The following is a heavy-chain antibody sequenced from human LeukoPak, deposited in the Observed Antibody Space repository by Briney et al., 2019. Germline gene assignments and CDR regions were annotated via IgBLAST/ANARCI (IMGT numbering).Heavy chain of an antibody. J-gene: IGHJ4*02. CDR2: IFSNGDT. CDR3: TRDQMNY. D-gene: IGHD5-24*01. V-gene: IGHV3-53*01. CDR1: EFTISRNY. Sequence: GGSLRLSCTASEFTISRNYMLWVRQAPGKGLEWVSLIFSNGDTHYADSVKGRFTISRDTSKNTVSLQMNSLRVEDTAMYYCTRDQMNYWGQGTLVTVSS.